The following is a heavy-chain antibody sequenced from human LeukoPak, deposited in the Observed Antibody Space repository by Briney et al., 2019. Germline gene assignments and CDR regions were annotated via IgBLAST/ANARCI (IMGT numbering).Heavy chain of an antibody. Sequence: SETLSLTCTVSGGSITSYYWSWIRQPPGKGLEWIGYIYYSGSTNYNPSLKSRVTISVDTSKKQFSLKLSSVTAADTAVYYCARGYSSSSGRPDYWGQGTLVTVSS. CDR2: IYYSGST. CDR3: ARGYSSSSGRPDY. D-gene: IGHD6-6*01. CDR1: GGSITSYY. J-gene: IGHJ4*02. V-gene: IGHV4-59*08.